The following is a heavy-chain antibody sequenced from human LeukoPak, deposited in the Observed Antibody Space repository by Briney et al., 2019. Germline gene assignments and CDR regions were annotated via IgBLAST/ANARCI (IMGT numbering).Heavy chain of an antibody. Sequence: AGGSLRLSCAASGFIFSSYAMSWVRQAPGKVLGWVSAISGSGGSTYYADSVKGRFTISRDNSKNTLYLQMNSLRAEDTAVYYCAREVAGGVYGSGYYYGMDVWGKGTTVTVSS. V-gene: IGHV3-23*01. CDR3: AREVAGGVYGSGYYYGMDV. CDR1: GFIFSSYA. CDR2: ISGSGGST. J-gene: IGHJ6*04. D-gene: IGHD3-10*01.